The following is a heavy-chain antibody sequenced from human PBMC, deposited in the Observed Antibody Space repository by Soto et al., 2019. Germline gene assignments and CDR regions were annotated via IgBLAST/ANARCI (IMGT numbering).Heavy chain of an antibody. Sequence: SETLSLTCAVYGGSFSGYYWSWIRQPPGKGLEWIGEINHSGGTNYNPSLKSRVTISVDTSKNQFSLKLSSVTAADTAVYYCARDGNWFDPWGQGTLVTVSS. CDR2: INHSGGT. CDR3: ARDGNWFDP. J-gene: IGHJ5*02. CDR1: GGSFSGYY. V-gene: IGHV4-34*01.